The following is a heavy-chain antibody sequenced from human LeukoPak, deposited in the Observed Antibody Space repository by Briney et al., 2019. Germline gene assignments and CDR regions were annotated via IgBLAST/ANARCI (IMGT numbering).Heavy chain of an antibody. V-gene: IGHV3-23*01. D-gene: IGHD2-15*01. CDR1: GFTFSSYT. J-gene: IGHJ6*03. CDR3: AKNGDRGAYCSGGSCYPYYYYMDV. Sequence: PGGSLRLSCAASGFTFSSYTMNWVRQAPGKGLEWVSAISGSGGSTYYADSVKGRFTISRDNSKNTLYLQMNSLRAEDTAIYYCAKNGDRGAYCSGGSCYPYYYYMDVWGKGTTVTISS. CDR2: ISGSGGST.